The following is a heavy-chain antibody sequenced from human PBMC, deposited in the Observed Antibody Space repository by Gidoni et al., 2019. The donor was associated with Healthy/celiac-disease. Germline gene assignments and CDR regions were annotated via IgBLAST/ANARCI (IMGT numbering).Heavy chain of an antibody. V-gene: IGHV4-34*01. D-gene: IGHD5-12*01. CDR2: INHSGST. Sequence: QVQLQQWGAGLLNPSDTLSLTCAVYDGSFSGYYWSWFRQPPGTGLEWIGEINHSGSTNYNPSLKSRVTISVDTSKNQFSLKLSSVTAADTAVYYCASYLDSDYELTADYWGQGTLVTVSS. CDR1: DGSFSGYY. CDR3: ASYLDSDYELTADY. J-gene: IGHJ4*02.